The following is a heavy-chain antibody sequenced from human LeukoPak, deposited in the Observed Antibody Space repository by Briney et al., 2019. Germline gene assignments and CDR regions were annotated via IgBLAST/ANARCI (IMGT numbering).Heavy chain of an antibody. D-gene: IGHD1-26*01. V-gene: IGHV1-8*01. CDR3: ARDNSVGDYAWWFDP. CDR1: GYTFTSYD. Sequence: ASVKVSCKASGYTFTSYDINWVRQATGQGLEWMGWMNPNSGNTGYAQKFQGRVTMTRTTSINTAYMELSSLRSDDTAVYYCARDNSVGDYAWWFDPWGQGTLVTVSS. J-gene: IGHJ5*02. CDR2: MNPNSGNT.